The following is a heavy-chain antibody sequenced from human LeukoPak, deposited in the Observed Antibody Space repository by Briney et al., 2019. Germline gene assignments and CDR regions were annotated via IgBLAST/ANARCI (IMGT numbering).Heavy chain of an antibody. J-gene: IGHJ6*03. CDR1: GFTFSSYS. V-gene: IGHV3-21*01. CDR3: ARDRQESGHYYYYMDV. Sequence: PGGSLRLSCAASGFTFSSYSMNWVRQAPGKGLEWVSSISSSSSYIYYADSVKGRFTISRDNAKNSLYLQMNSLRAEDTAAYYCARDRQESGHYYYYMDVWGKGTTVTVSS. D-gene: IGHD3-10*01. CDR2: ISSSSSYI.